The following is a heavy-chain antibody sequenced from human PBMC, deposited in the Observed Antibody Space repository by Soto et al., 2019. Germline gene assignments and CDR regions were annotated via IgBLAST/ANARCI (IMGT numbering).Heavy chain of an antibody. CDR1: GFTVSSNY. Sequence: HPGGSLRLSCAASGFTVSSNYMNWVRQAPGRGLEWVSVIYSGGSTYYADSVKGRFTISRDNSKNTLYLQMNSLRAEDTAVYYCARDQGYDRNVNDAFDIWGQGTMVTVSS. J-gene: IGHJ3*02. CDR3: ARDQGYDRNVNDAFDI. CDR2: IYSGGST. V-gene: IGHV3-66*01. D-gene: IGHD3-22*01.